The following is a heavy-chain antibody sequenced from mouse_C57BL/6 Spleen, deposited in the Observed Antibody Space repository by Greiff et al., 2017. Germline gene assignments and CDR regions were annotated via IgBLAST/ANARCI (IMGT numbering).Heavy chain of an antibody. V-gene: IGHV1-54*01. CDR3: ARLYDGYYGYFDV. J-gene: IGHJ1*03. D-gene: IGHD2-3*01. CDR1: GYAFTNYL. CDR2: INPGSGGT. Sequence: VQLQQSGAELVRPGTSVKVSCKASGYAFTNYLIEWVKQRPGQGLEWIGVINPGSGGTNYNEKFKGKATLTADKSSSTAYMQISSLTSEDSAVYFCARLYDGYYGYFDVWGTGTTVTVSS.